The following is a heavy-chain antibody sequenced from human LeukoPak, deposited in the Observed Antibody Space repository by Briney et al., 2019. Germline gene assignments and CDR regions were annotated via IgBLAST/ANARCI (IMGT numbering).Heavy chain of an antibody. CDR2: ISWDGGST. CDR3: AKDIGVGYCNGCLFDY. CDR1: GFTFNNYT. D-gene: IGHD2-15*01. V-gene: IGHV3-43*01. Sequence: GGSLRLSCATSGFTFNNYTMHWVRQAPGKGLEWVSLISWDGGSTYYADSVKGRFTISRDNSKNSLYLQMNSLRTEDTALYYCAKDIGVGYCNGCLFDYWGQGTLVTVSS. J-gene: IGHJ4*02.